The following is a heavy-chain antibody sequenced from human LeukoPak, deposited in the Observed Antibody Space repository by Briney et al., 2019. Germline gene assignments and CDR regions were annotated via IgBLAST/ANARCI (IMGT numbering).Heavy chain of an antibody. D-gene: IGHD6-13*01. CDR2: ISAYNGNT. Sequence: GASVKVSCKASGYTLTSYGISWVRQAPGQGLEWMGWISAYNGNTNYAQRLQGRVTMTTDTSTSTAYMELRSLRSDDTAVYYCAKFLYSSSWYLGGDYYYYMDVWGKGTTVTVSS. J-gene: IGHJ6*03. CDR3: AKFLYSSSWYLGGDYYYYMDV. CDR1: GYTLTSYG. V-gene: IGHV1-18*01.